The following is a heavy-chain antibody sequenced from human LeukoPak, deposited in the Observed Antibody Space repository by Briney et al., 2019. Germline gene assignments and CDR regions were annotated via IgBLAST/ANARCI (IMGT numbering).Heavy chain of an antibody. CDR3: ARDNVPDDAFDI. J-gene: IGHJ3*02. CDR2: ISGSGGST. V-gene: IGHV3-23*01. CDR1: GFTFSSYE. D-gene: IGHD2-2*01. Sequence: GGSLRLSCAASGFTFSSYEMNWVRQAPGKGLEWVSAISGSGGSTHYADSVKGRFTISRDNSKNTLYLQMNSLRAEDTAVYYCARDNVPDDAFDIWGQGTMVTVPS.